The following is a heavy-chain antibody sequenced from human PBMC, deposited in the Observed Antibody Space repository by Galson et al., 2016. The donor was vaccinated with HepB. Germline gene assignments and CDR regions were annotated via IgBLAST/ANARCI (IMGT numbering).Heavy chain of an antibody. J-gene: IGHJ3*02. D-gene: IGHD4-23*01. CDR2: IYYTGST. CDR1: GGSISSSDYY. V-gene: IGHV4-39*01. CDR3: ARPRSISGGFDI. Sequence: ETLSLTCTVSGGSISSSDYYWGRIRQPPGKGLDWIGLIYYTGSTYHNPSLRSRVTIFVDTSKNQFSLRLNSVTAADTAVYYCARPRSISGGFDIWGQGTTVTVSS.